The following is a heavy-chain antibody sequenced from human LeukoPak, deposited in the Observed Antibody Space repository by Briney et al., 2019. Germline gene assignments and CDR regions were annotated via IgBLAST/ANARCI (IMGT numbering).Heavy chain of an antibody. V-gene: IGHV1-69*01. Sequence: SVKVSCKASVGTFSSYAISWVRHAPGQGLERMGGIIPIVGTANYAQKVQGRVTITADVSTCTAYMELSSLKSEDTAVYYWARGWDRSGQTRFLYWGQGKLVSVS. CDR1: VGTFSSYA. D-gene: IGHD3-22*01. J-gene: IGHJ4*02. CDR3: ARGWDRSGQTRFLY. CDR2: IIPIVGTA.